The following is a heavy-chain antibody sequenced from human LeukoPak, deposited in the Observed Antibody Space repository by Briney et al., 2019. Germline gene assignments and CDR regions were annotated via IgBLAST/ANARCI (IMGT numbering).Heavy chain of an antibody. J-gene: IGHJ4*02. Sequence: PGGSLRLSCAASGFTFSSYSMNWARQAPGKGLEWVSSISSGRTEFYADSVKGRFSISRDNAKNSLYLQMNSLRVEDTAVYYCAREPSSGSVSSWYPLDYWGRGTLVTVSS. CDR3: AREPSSGSVSSWYPLDY. V-gene: IGHV3-48*01. D-gene: IGHD6-13*01. CDR2: ISSGRTE. CDR1: GFTFSSYS.